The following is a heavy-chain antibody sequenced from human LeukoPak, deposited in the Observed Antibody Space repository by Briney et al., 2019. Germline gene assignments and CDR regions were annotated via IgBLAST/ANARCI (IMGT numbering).Heavy chain of an antibody. D-gene: IGHD6-13*01. CDR2: INPYSGDT. V-gene: IGHV1-2*06. CDR3: ARDQGSLTRSWYTGY. J-gene: IGHJ4*02. Sequence: ASVKVSCKASGYTFTGYHIHWVRQAPGQGLEWMGRINPYSGDTNFAHTFQGGVTMTRDTSITTAYMDLSSLTPDDTAVYFCARDQGSLTRSWYTGYWGQGTQVTVSS. CDR1: GYTFTGYH.